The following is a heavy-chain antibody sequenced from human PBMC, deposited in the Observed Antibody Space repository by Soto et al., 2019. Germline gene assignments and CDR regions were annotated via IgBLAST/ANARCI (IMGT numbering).Heavy chain of an antibody. V-gene: IGHV3-23*01. J-gene: IGHJ2*01. CDR1: GFTFSSYA. CDR3: AKRNWGGWYFDL. D-gene: IGHD7-27*01. Sequence: EVPLLESGGGLVQPGGSLRLSCAASGFTFSSYAMSWVHQAPGKGLEWVSAISGSGGSTYYADSVKGRFTISRDNSKNTLYLQMNSLRAEDTAVYYCAKRNWGGWYFDLWGRGTLVTVSS. CDR2: ISGSGGST.